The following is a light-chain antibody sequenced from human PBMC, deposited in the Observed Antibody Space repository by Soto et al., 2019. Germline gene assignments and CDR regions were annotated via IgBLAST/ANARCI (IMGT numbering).Light chain of an antibody. V-gene: IGKV3-11*01. CDR2: DAS. J-gene: IGKJ2*01. CDR1: QSVSSY. Sequence: EIVLTQYPATLSLSPGERATLSCRASQSVSSYLAWYQQKPGQAPRLLIYDASNRATGIPARFSGSGSGTDFTLTISSLEPEDFAVYYCQQRSNWQTFGQGTKLEIK. CDR3: QQRSNWQT.